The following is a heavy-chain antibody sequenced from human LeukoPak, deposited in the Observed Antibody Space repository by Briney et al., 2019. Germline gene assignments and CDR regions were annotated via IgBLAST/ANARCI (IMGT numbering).Heavy chain of an antibody. V-gene: IGHV4-34*01. Sequence: SETLSLTCAVYGGSFSGYYWSWIRQPPGKGLEWIGEINHSGSTNYNPSLKSRVTISVDTSKNQFSLKLSSVTAADTAVYYCARRERFGELLDYFDYWGQGTLVTVSS. CDR2: INHSGST. J-gene: IGHJ4*02. D-gene: IGHD3-10*01. CDR1: GGSFSGYY. CDR3: ARRERFGELLDYFDY.